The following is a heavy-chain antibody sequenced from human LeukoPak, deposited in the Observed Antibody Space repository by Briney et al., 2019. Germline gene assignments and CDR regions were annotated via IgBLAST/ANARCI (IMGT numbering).Heavy chain of an antibody. Sequence: GASVKVSCKASGGTFSSYAISWVRQAPGQGLEWMGGIIPIFGTANYAQKFQGRVTITADKSTSTAYMELSSLRSEDTAVYYCARDLSIVAAKTRGSFDYWGQGSLVTVSS. D-gene: IGHD1-26*01. CDR3: ARDLSIVAAKTRGSFDY. J-gene: IGHJ4*02. CDR1: GGTFSSYA. CDR2: IIPIFGTA. V-gene: IGHV1-69*06.